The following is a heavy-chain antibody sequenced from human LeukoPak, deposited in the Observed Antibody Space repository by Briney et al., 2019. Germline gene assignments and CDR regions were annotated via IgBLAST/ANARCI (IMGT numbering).Heavy chain of an antibody. Sequence: GASVKVSCKTSGYSFILYGISWVRQAPGQGPEWMGWISTSTGDTKYTQKFQGRVTLTTDTSTSTAYMELSSLRSDDTAVYYCARAVYDSSGYYKPIWDYYYYMDVWGKGTTVTISS. J-gene: IGHJ6*03. CDR1: GYSFILYG. V-gene: IGHV1-18*01. CDR2: ISTSTGDT. CDR3: ARAVYDSSGYYKPIWDYYYYMDV. D-gene: IGHD3-22*01.